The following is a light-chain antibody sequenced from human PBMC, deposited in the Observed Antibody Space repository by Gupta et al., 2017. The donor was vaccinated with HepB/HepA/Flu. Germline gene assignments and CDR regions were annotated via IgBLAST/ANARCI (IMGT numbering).Light chain of an antibody. CDR1: QSITCC. Sequence: DIQLTQSPSSLSVSVGDRVTITCRSSQSITCCFNWYQQKPGKAPKLLIYNTSYLNNGVPSRFSGGGCVTDFTLTSSRLQHEDVANYYCQQNYSLVSFGHGTKVDI. CDR2: NTS. V-gene: IGKV1-39*01. J-gene: IGKJ3*01. CDR3: QQNYSLVS.